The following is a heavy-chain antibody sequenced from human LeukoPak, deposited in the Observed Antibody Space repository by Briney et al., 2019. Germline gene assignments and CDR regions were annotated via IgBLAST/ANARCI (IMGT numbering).Heavy chain of an antibody. CDR2: ISSSSSTI. V-gene: IGHV3-48*01. CDR1: GFTFSSYS. Sequence: GGSLRLSCAASGFTFSSYSMNWVRQAPGKGLEWVSYISSSSSTIYYADSVKGRFTISRDNAKNSLYLQMNSLRAEDTAVYYCARGQSSGWYIAFDIWGQGTMVTVSS. D-gene: IGHD6-19*01. J-gene: IGHJ3*02. CDR3: ARGQSSGWYIAFDI.